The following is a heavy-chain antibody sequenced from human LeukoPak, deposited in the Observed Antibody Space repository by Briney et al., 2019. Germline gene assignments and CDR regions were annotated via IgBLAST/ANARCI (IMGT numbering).Heavy chain of an antibody. V-gene: IGHV3-23*01. Sequence: GGSLRLSCAASGFTLSSYVMSWVRQAPGKGLEWVSAIGGSGDPTYYADSVKGRFTISRDKSKNTMFLQMSSLRVEDTALYYCARIRSYGYEGDFWGQGILVTVSS. CDR3: ARIRSYGYEGDF. J-gene: IGHJ4*02. D-gene: IGHD5-18*01. CDR1: GFTLSSYV. CDR2: IGGSGDPT.